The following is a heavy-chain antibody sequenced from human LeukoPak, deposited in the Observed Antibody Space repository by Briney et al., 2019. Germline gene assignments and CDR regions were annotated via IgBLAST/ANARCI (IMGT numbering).Heavy chain of an antibody. V-gene: IGHV3-33*01. CDR1: GFTFSSYG. CDR3: ARDARGGSSWYFYYYYMDV. J-gene: IGHJ6*03. D-gene: IGHD6-13*01. CDR2: IWYDGSNK. Sequence: PGGSLRLSCAAFGFTFSSYGMHWVRQAPGKGLEWVAVIWYDGSNKYYADSVKGRFTISRDNSKNTLYLQMNSLRAEDTAVYYCARDARGGSSWYFYYYYMDVWGKGTTVTVSS.